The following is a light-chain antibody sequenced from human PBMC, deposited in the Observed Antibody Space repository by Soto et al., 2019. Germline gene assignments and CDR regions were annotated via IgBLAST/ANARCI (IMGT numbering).Light chain of an antibody. Sequence: EIVLTQSPGTLSLSPGERATLSCRASQSVSSSYLAWYQQKPGQAPRLLIFDASNRATGIPARFSGSGSWTDFILTISSLEPEDFAVYYCQQHSNWPLTFGGGTKVDIK. J-gene: IGKJ4*01. CDR1: QSVSSSY. V-gene: IGKV3-11*01. CDR3: QQHSNWPLT. CDR2: DAS.